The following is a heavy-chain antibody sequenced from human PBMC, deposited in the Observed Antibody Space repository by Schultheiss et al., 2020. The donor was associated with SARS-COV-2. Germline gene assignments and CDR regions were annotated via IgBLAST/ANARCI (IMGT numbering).Heavy chain of an antibody. CDR2: IYHSGTT. Sequence: SETLSLTCTVSGGSISSYYWSWVRQFPGKGLQYIGYIYHSGTTNYNPSLRTRVTMSVDTSKNQFSLDVTSVTAADTAVYYCARLIAGYSYGHYAEYFRLWGQGTPVTVSS. J-gene: IGHJ1*01. D-gene: IGHD5-18*01. CDR1: GGSISSYY. CDR3: ARLIAGYSYGHYAEYFRL. V-gene: IGHV4-59*01.